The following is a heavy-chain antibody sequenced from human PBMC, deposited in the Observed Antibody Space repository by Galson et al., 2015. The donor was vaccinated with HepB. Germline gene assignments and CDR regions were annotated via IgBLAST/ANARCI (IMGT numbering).Heavy chain of an antibody. J-gene: IGHJ3*02. V-gene: IGHV3-21*01. D-gene: IGHD1-26*01. CDR1: GFTFSSYS. CDR2: ISSSSSYI. Sequence: SLRLSCAASGFTFSSYSMNWVRQAPGKGLEWVSSISSSSSYIYYADSVKGRFTISRDNAKNSLYLQMNSLRAEDTAVYYCARSIVGATSDAFDIWGQGTMVTVSS. CDR3: ARSIVGATSDAFDI.